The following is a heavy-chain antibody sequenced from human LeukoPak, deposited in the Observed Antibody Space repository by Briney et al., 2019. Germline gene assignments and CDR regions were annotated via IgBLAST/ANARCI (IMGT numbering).Heavy chain of an antibody. CDR3: ASAYGGTAQPFDY. V-gene: IGHV4-39*01. CDR2: IYYSGST. J-gene: IGHJ4*02. D-gene: IGHD4-23*01. CDR1: GGSISSSSYY. Sequence: PSETLSLTCTVSGGSISSSSYYWGWIRQPPGKGLEWIGSIYYSGSTYYNPSLKSRVTISVDTSKNQFSLKLCSVTAADTAVYYCASAYGGTAQPFDYWGQGTLVTVSS.